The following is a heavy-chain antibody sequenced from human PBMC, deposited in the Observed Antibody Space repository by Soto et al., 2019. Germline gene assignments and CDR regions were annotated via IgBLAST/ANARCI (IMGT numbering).Heavy chain of an antibody. V-gene: IGHV3-53*01. J-gene: IGHJ3*02. CDR3: ATWRLREHAYDI. D-gene: IGHD4-17*01. CDR2: VYDTDGI. Sequence: GGSLRLSCEASGLTVTGKKYVAWVRQAPGKGLEWVSGVYDTDGIYYADSVKGRFTSSRDNSKTIVYLEMNSLTPDDTAVYYCATWRLREHAYDIWGLGTTVTVSS. CDR1: GLTVTGKKY.